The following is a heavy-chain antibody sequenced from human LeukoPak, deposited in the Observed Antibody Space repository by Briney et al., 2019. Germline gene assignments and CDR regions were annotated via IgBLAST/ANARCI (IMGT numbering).Heavy chain of an antibody. Sequence: PSETLSLTCTVSGGSISSYYWSWIRQPAWKGLEWIGRIYTSGSTNYNPSLKSRVTMSVDTSKNQFSLKLSSVTAADTAVYYCAGIAVAGTDAFDIWGQGTMVTVSS. V-gene: IGHV4-4*07. CDR1: GGSISSYY. J-gene: IGHJ3*02. CDR2: IYTSGST. CDR3: AGIAVAGTDAFDI. D-gene: IGHD6-19*01.